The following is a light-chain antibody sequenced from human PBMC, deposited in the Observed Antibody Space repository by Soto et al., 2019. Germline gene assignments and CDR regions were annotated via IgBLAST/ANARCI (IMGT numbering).Light chain of an antibody. J-gene: IGKJ5*01. V-gene: IGKV3-20*01. CDR3: QRYATSPPFT. Sequence: EIVLTQSPGTLSLSPGEGVTLSCRASQSVSSLAWYQQKPGQAPRLLIYGASSRATGIPDRFSGSGSGTDFTLTISKMEPEDFAVYYCQRYATSPPFTFGQGTRLEIK. CDR1: QSVSS. CDR2: GAS.